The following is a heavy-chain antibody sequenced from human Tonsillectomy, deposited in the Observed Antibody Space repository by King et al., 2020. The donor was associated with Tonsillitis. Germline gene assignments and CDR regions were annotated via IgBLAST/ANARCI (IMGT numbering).Heavy chain of an antibody. V-gene: IGHV1-2*02. Sequence: VQLVESGAEVKQPGASVRVSCTASGYTFAGYYIHWVRQAPGQGPEWMGWINLDGGGTNCAQKFQGRVTLTRDTSSNTAYMDLRSLRSDDTAVYYCTTNLGKSYSHQWGQGTLVTVSS. J-gene: IGHJ1*01. D-gene: IGHD7-27*01. CDR1: GYTFAGYY. CDR2: INLDGGGT. CDR3: TTNLGKSYSHQ.